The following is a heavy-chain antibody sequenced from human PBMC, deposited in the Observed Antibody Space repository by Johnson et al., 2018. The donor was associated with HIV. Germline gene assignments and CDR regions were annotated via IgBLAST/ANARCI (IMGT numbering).Heavy chain of an antibody. V-gene: IGHV3-30*04. CDR2: ISYDGTNK. J-gene: IGHJ3*02. CDR1: EFTFSNYA. D-gene: IGHD6-19*01. CDR3: ARAGYSSGWYERAFDI. Sequence: QVQLVESGGGVVQPGRSLRIYCAVSEFTFSNYAMHWVRLTPGKGLQWVAVISYDGTNKYYADPVQGRFTISRDNSKNTLYLQMNSLRTEDTAVYYCARAGYSSGWYERAFDIWGQGTMVTVSS.